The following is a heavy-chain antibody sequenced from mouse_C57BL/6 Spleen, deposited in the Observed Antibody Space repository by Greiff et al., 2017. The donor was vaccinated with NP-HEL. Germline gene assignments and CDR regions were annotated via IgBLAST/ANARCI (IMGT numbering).Heavy chain of an antibody. D-gene: IGHD4-1*02. Sequence: VQLVESGPGLVQPSQSLSITCTVSGFSLTSYGVHWVRQSPGKGLEWLGVIWSGGSTDYNAAFISRLSISKDNSKSQVFFKMNSLQADDTAIYYCATQLGPWYFDVWGTGTTVTVSS. J-gene: IGHJ1*03. CDR2: IWSGGST. CDR3: ATQLGPWYFDV. V-gene: IGHV2-2*01. CDR1: GFSLTSYG.